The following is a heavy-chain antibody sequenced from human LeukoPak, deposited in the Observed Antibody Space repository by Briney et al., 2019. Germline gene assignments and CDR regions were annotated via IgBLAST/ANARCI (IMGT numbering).Heavy chain of an antibody. D-gene: IGHD3-22*01. Sequence: SETLSLTCAVYGGSFSGYYWSWIRQPPGKGLEWIGEINHSGSTNYNPSLKSRVTISVDTSKNQSSLKLSSVTAADTAVYYCARVDYYDSSGPFDYWGQGTLVTVSS. V-gene: IGHV4-34*01. CDR2: INHSGST. J-gene: IGHJ4*02. CDR3: ARVDYYDSSGPFDY. CDR1: GGSFSGYY.